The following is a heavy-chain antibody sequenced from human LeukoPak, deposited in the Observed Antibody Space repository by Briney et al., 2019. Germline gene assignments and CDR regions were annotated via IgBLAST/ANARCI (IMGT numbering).Heavy chain of an antibody. CDR3: ARGVSATVVHFDY. V-gene: IGHV4-4*07. D-gene: IGHD4-23*01. CDR2: MYTSGAT. CDR1: GDSISNYY. Sequence: SETLSLTCTVSGDSISNYYWSWIRQPAGKGLEWIGRMYTSGATNYNPSLKSRTTMSVDTSKNQLSLKLSSVTAADTAVYYCARGVSATVVHFDYWGQGTLVTVSS. J-gene: IGHJ4*02.